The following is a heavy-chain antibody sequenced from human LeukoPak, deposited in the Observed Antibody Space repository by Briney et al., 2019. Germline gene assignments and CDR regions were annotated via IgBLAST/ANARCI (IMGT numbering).Heavy chain of an antibody. J-gene: IGHJ4*02. D-gene: IGHD3-22*01. Sequence: SETLSPTCTVSGGSISSQYWFWIRPPPGKGLEWIGYMHNSGTSSYNPSLESRVTISIDTSKNQFSLKLRSVTPADTAVYYCARGVSYWGQGTLVTVSS. CDR1: GGSISSQY. CDR3: ARGVSY. CDR2: MHNSGTS. V-gene: IGHV4-59*11.